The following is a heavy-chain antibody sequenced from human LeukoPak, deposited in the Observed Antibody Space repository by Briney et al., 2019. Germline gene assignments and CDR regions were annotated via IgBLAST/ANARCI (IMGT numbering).Heavy chain of an antibody. CDR1: GYTFTGYF. V-gene: IGHV1-2*02. CDR3: ARDYCSTTSCFDF. D-gene: IGHD2-2*01. J-gene: IGHJ4*02. CDR2: INPNSGDT. Sequence: GASVKVSCKASGYTFTGYFMHWVRQAPGQGLEWMGWINPNSGDTKYAQRFQGRVTMTRDTSISTAYMELSTLRSDDTAFYYCARDYCSTTSCFDFWGQGTLVTVSS.